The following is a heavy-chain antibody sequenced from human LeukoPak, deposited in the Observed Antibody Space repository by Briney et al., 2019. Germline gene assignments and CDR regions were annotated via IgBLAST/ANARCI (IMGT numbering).Heavy chain of an antibody. CDR2: IKQDGSEK. V-gene: IGHV3-7*01. CDR3: ARDRGITIVRGVMGPHYYYYGMDV. D-gene: IGHD3-10*01. Sequence: PGGSLRLSCAASGFTFSSYWMSWVRQAPGKGLEWVANIKQDGSEKYYVDSVKGRFTISRDNAKNSLYLQMNSLRAEDTAVYYCARDRGITIVRGVMGPHYYYYGMDVWGQGTTVTVSS. J-gene: IGHJ6*02. CDR1: GFTFSSYW.